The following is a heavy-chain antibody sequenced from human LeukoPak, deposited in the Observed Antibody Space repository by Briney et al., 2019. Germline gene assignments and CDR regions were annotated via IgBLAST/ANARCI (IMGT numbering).Heavy chain of an antibody. Sequence: SETLSLTCTVSGGSISSYYWSWIRQPAGKGLKWIGRIYTSGSTNYNPSLESRVTMSVDTSKNQFSLKLSSVTAADTAVYYCARGVYYGSGSYYAGSAFDIWGQGTMVTVSS. D-gene: IGHD3-10*01. V-gene: IGHV4-4*07. CDR3: ARGVYYGSGSYYAGSAFDI. CDR1: GGSISSYY. J-gene: IGHJ3*02. CDR2: IYTSGST.